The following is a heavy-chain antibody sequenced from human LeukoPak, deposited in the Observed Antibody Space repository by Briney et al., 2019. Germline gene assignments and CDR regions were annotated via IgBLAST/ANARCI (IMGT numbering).Heavy chain of an antibody. Sequence: SVKVSCKASGYTFSSNAISWVRQAPGQGLEWMGGTIPVYGTTNYAQKFQGRVTITADESTGTVYMELNTLRSEDTAVYYCARAGPPSRDYYYYMDVWGTGTMVTVAS. J-gene: IGHJ6*03. CDR2: TIPVYGTT. CDR1: GYTFSSNA. V-gene: IGHV1-69*13. CDR3: ARAGPPSRDYYYYMDV.